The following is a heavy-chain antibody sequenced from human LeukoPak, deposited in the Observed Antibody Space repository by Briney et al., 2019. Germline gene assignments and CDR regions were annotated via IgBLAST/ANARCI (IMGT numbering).Heavy chain of an antibody. Sequence: SETLSLTCTVSGGSISSYYWSWFRQPHGKELEWIGYIYYSGSTNYNPSLKSRVTISVDTSRNQFSLKLSSVTAADTAVYYCARGLPGYSNGDDAFDIWGQGTMVTVSS. J-gene: IGHJ3*02. CDR1: GGSISSYY. V-gene: IGHV4-59*01. CDR2: IYYSGST. D-gene: IGHD6-19*01. CDR3: ARGLPGYSNGDDAFDI.